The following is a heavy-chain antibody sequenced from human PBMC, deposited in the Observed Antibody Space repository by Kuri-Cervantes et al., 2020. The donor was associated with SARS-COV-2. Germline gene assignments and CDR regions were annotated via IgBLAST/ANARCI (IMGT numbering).Heavy chain of an antibody. D-gene: IGHD3/OR15-3a*01. Sequence: GGSLRLSCTASGFAFGDYAIIWFRQAPGKGLEWVGFIRRKAYGAKTPYAASVKDRFTISRDDSKSIVYLQMASLNSEDTSVYYCSRGNCGGGTGDYWGQGTLVTVSS. V-gene: IGHV3-49*03. CDR2: IRRKAYGAKT. CDR1: GFAFGDYA. CDR3: SRGNCGGGTGDY. J-gene: IGHJ4*02.